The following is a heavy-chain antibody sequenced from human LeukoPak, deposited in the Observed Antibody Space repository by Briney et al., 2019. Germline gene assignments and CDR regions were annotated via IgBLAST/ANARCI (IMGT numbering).Heavy chain of an antibody. J-gene: IGHJ5*02. CDR1: GGSISSYY. D-gene: IGHD2-21*01. V-gene: IGHV4-59*01. CDR2: IYYSGST. Sequence: PSETLSLTCTVSGGSISSYYWSWIRQPPGKGLEWIGYIYYSGSTNYNPSLKSRVTISVDTSKNQFSLKLSSVTAADTAVYYCARMGNCGGDCYFPGWFDPWGQGTLVTASS. CDR3: ARMGNCGGDCYFPGWFDP.